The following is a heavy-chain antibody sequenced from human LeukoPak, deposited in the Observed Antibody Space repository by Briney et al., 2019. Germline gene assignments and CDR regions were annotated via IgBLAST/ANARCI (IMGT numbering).Heavy chain of an antibody. J-gene: IGHJ4*02. V-gene: IGHV1-69*13. D-gene: IGHD2-2*01. CDR2: IIPIFGTA. CDR3: ARRGGRARYCNSTSCYGGFDY. Sequence: ASVKVSCKASGGTFSSYAISWVRQAPGQGLEWMGGIIPIFGTANYAQKFQGRVTITADESTSTAYMELSSLRSEDTAVYYCARRGGRARYCNSTSCYGGFDYWGQGTLVTVSS. CDR1: GGTFSSYA.